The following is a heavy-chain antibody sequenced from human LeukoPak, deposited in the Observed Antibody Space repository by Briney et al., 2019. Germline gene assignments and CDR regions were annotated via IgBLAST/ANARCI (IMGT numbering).Heavy chain of an antibody. CDR2: IDPDSGGT. V-gene: IGHV1-2*06. Sequence: GASVKVSCKASGYTFTGYYMHWVRQAPGQGLEWIGRIDPDSGGTNYAQKFQGRVTMTSDTSISTAYMELSRLRSDDTAVYYCARGEYCTGGSCHRNNWFDPWGQGTLVTVSS. CDR3: ARGEYCTGGSCHRNNWFDP. CDR1: GYTFTGYY. J-gene: IGHJ5*02. D-gene: IGHD2-15*01.